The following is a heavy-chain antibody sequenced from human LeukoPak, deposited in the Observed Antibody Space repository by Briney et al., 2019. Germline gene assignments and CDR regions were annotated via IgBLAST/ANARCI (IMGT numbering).Heavy chain of an antibody. V-gene: IGHV4-34*01. J-gene: IGHJ3*02. CDR2: INHSGST. Sequence: SETLSLTCAVYGGSFSGYYWSWIRQPPGKGLEWIGEINHSGSTNYNPSLKSRVTISVDTSKNQFSLKLSSVTAADTAVYYCARGSRSLYYYDSSGYYGNAFDIWAKGQWSPSLQ. CDR3: ARGSRSLYYYDSSGYYGNAFDI. D-gene: IGHD3-22*01. CDR1: GGSFSGYY.